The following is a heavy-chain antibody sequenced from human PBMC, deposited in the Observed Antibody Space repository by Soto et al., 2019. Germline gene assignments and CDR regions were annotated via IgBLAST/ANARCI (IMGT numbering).Heavy chain of an antibody. CDR3: ATRGYSYGYSDLPY. CDR2: FDPEDGET. V-gene: IGHV1-24*01. CDR1: GYTLTELS. J-gene: IGHJ4*02. D-gene: IGHD5-18*01. Sequence: ASVKVSCKVSGYTLTELSMHWVRQAPGKGLEWMGGFDPEDGETIYAQKFRGRATMTEDTSTDTAYMELSSLRSEDTAVYYCATRGYSYGYSDLPYWGQGTLVTVSS.